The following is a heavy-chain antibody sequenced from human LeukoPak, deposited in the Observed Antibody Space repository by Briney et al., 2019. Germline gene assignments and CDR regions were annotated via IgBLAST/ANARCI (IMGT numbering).Heavy chain of an antibody. CDR1: GFTFDDYA. J-gene: IGHJ4*02. V-gene: IGHV3-21*01. CDR2: INSDSNYI. CDR3: ARVQQYDKFDY. D-gene: IGHD3-22*01. Sequence: GGSLRLSCAASGFTFDDYAMHWVRQAPGKGLEWVSSINSDSNYIYYADSVKGRFTISRDAKNSVYLQMNSLRAEDTAVYYCARVQQYDKFDYWGQGTLVTVSS.